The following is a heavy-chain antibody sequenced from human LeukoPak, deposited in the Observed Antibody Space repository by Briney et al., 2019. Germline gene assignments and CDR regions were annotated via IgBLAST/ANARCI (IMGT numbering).Heavy chain of an antibody. V-gene: IGHV4-39*07. J-gene: IGHJ2*01. Sequence: KTSETLSLTCTVSGGSIRSSSYYWGWIRQPTGKGLEWIGIIYYSGNTYYNPSLKSRVTISVDTSKNQFSLKLSSVIAADTAVYYCARVRAKMATKKANWYFDLRGRGTLVTVSS. D-gene: IGHD5-24*01. CDR1: GGSIRSSSYY. CDR3: ARVRAKMATKKANWYFDL. CDR2: IYYSGNT.